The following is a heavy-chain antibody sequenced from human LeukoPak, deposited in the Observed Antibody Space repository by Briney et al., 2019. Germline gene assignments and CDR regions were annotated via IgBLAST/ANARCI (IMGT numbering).Heavy chain of an antibody. CDR1: GYSFTSYG. Sequence: ASVKVSCKASGYSFTSYGINWVRQAPGQGLEWMGWISPYNANTNYAQKLQGRVTMTTDTSTNTAYMELRSLRSDDTAVYYCAKGGSGSYYYYSDYRGQGTLVTVSS. J-gene: IGHJ4*02. V-gene: IGHV1-18*01. D-gene: IGHD1-26*01. CDR3: AKGGSGSYYYYSDY. CDR2: ISPYNANT.